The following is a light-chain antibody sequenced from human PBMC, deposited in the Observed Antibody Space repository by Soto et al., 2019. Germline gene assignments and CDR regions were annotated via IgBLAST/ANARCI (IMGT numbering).Light chain of an antibody. CDR2: AAS. CDR1: QSISSY. Sequence: DIPMTQSPSSLSASVGDRVTITCRASQSISSYLNWYQQKPGKAPKLLIYAASSLQSVVPSRFNGSGSGTDFTLTISSLQPEDFATYYCQQSYSTPPLTFGGGTQVEIK. J-gene: IGKJ4*01. V-gene: IGKV1-39*01. CDR3: QQSYSTPPLT.